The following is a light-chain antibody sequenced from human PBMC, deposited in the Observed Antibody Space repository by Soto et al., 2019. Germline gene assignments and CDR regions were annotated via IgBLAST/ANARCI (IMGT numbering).Light chain of an antibody. V-gene: IGLV2-14*03. CDR2: DVS. Sequence: QSALTQPASVSGLPGHRTPSSCTEPSGKLGGYNYVSWYQQHPDKAPKLIIYDVSNRPSGVSNRFSGSKSGNTASLTISGLQAEDEADYYCSSYTSSTTGVVFGGGTQLTVL. CDR1: SGKLGGYNY. J-gene: IGLJ2*01. CDR3: SSYTSSTTGVV.